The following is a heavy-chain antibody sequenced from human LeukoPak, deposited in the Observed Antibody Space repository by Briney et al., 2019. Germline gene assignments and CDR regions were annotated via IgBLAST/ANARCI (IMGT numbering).Heavy chain of an antibody. Sequence: ASVKVSCKASGYTFTSYYMHWVRQAPGQGLEWMGWISAYNGNTNYAQKLQGRVTMTTDTSTSTAYMELRSLRSDDTAVYYCARVVVVPAAIDWFDPWGQGTLVTVSS. D-gene: IGHD2-2*02. CDR1: GYTFTSYY. V-gene: IGHV1-18*04. J-gene: IGHJ5*02. CDR3: ARVVVVPAAIDWFDP. CDR2: ISAYNGNT.